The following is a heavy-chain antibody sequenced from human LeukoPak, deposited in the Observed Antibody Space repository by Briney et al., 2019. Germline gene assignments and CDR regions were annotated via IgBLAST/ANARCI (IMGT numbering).Heavy chain of an antibody. J-gene: IGHJ4*02. D-gene: IGHD2-21*02. CDR1: GGSISSYY. CDR3: ARDEVVVTALDY. CDR2: IYTSGST. V-gene: IGHV4-4*07. Sequence: SETLSLTCTVSGGSISSYYWSWIRQPAGKGLEWIGRIYTSGSTNYNPSLKSRVTMSVDTSKNLFSLKLSSVTAADTAVYYCARDEVVVTALDYWGQGTLVTVSS.